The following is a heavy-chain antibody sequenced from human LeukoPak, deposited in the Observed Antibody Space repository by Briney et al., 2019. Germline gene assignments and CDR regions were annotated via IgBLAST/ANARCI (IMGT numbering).Heavy chain of an antibody. CDR1: GGSISSYY. J-gene: IGHJ3*02. CDR3: ARRSHYYDSSGYYYSFDI. D-gene: IGHD3-22*01. Sequence: SETLSLTCTVSGGSISSYYWSWIRQPPGKGLEWIGYIYYSGSTNYNPSLKSRVTISVDTSKNQFSLKLSSVTAADTAVYYCARRSHYYDSSGYYYSFDICGQRTMVTVSS. CDR2: IYYSGST. V-gene: IGHV4-59*08.